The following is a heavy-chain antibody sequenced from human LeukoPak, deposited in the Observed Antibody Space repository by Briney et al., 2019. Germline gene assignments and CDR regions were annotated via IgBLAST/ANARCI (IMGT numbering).Heavy chain of an antibody. D-gene: IGHD1-1*01. J-gene: IGHJ3*02. V-gene: IGHV4-4*09. CDR3: ARQWYSWHDHAFDI. Sequence: SETLSLTCNVSGGSISSYYWGWIRQPPGKGLEWIGYIYTSGSTNYNPSLKSRVAISVDTSKNQFSLTLSSVTAADTAVYYCARQWYSWHDHAFDIWGQGTMVTVSS. CDR1: GGSISSYY. CDR2: IYTSGST.